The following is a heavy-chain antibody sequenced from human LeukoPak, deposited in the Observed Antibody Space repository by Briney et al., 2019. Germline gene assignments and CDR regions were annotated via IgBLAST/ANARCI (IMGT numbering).Heavy chain of an antibody. CDR1: GGSFSGYY. D-gene: IGHD3-16*02. V-gene: IGHV4-34*01. CDR2: INHSGST. Sequence: PSENLSLTCAVYGGSFSGYYWSWIRQPPGKGLEWIGEINHSGSTNYNPSLKSRVTISVDTSKNQFSLKLSSVTAADTAVYYCARVVYDYVWGSYRPYYFDYWGQGTLVTVSS. J-gene: IGHJ4*02. CDR3: ARVVYDYVWGSYRPYYFDY.